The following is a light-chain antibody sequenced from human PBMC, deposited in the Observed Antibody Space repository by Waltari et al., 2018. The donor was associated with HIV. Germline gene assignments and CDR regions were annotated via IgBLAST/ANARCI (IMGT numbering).Light chain of an antibody. CDR2: DVS. J-gene: IGLJ2*01. CDR1: TDDIGRYDF. CDR3: SSFTNSGDYVV. Sequence: QSALTQPASVSGSPGQSISISCAGTTDDIGRYDFVSWYQPHPGKAPKLIMYDVSDRPSGISERFSGSKSGITASLTISRVQSDDEAVYYCSSFTNSGDYVVFGGGTKLTVL. V-gene: IGLV2-14*03.